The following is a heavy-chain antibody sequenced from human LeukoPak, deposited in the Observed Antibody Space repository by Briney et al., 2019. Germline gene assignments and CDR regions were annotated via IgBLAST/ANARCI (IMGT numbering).Heavy chain of an antibody. CDR1: GYTLTELS. CDR2: FDPEDGET. V-gene: IGHV1-24*01. Sequence: ASVKVSCKVSGYTLTELSMHWVRQAPGKGLEWMGGFDPEDGETIYAQKFQGRVTMTEDTSTDTAYMELSSLRSEDTAVYYCATMADCGGDCYQNCFDPWGQGTLVTVSS. CDR3: ATMADCGGDCYQNCFDP. D-gene: IGHD2-21*02. J-gene: IGHJ5*02.